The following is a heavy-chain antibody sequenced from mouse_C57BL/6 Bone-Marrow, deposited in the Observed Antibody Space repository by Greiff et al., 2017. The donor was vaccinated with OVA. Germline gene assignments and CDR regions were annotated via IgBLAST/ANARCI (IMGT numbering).Heavy chain of an antibody. D-gene: IGHD2-1*01. CDR3: ARSKGNYALFDY. CDR1: GYTFTSYG. CDR2: IYPRSGNT. V-gene: IGHV1-81*01. Sequence: QVHVKQSGAELARPGASVKLSCKASGYTFTSYGISWVKQRTGRGLEWIGEIYPRSGNTYYNEKFKGKATLTADKSSSTAYMELRSLTSEDSAVYFCARSKGNYALFDYWGQGTTLTVSS. J-gene: IGHJ2*01.